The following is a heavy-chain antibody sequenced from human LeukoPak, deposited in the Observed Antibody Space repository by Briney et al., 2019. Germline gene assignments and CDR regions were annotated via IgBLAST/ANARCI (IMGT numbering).Heavy chain of an antibody. CDR1: GYTFTSYD. J-gene: IGHJ3*02. CDR2: INPNSGNT. D-gene: IGHD2-15*01. Sequence: ASVKVSCKASGYTFTSYDMHWVRQAPGQGLEWMGWINPNSGNTNYAQKFQGWVTMTRDTSTSTAYMELSSLRADDTAVYYCARAGRYCSGGSCLKGAFDIWGEGAMVTVSP. CDR3: ARAGRYCSGGSCLKGAFDI. V-gene: IGHV1-2*04.